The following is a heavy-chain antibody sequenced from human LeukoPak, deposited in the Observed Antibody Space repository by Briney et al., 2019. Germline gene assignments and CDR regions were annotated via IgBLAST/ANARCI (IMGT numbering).Heavy chain of an antibody. D-gene: IGHD1/OR15-1a*01. V-gene: IGHV4-59*08. CDR1: GGSISNYY. Sequence: PSETLSLTCTVSGGSISNYYWSWIRQPPGEALEWIGYIYYSGSTNYNPSLKSRVTISVDTSTNQFALKLTSVPAADTAVYYCASSIPGTRSKFEYWGQGTLVSVSS. CDR3: ASSIPGTRSKFEY. J-gene: IGHJ4*02. CDR2: IYYSGST.